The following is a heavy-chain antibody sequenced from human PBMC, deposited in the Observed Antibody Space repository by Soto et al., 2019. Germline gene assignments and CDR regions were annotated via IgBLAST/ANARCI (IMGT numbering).Heavy chain of an antibody. V-gene: IGHV3-15*01. CDR2: IKSKTDGGTT. CDR3: TTDLPPLFAEDDYYYYYYMDV. CDR1: GFTFSNAW. J-gene: IGHJ6*03. Sequence: GGSLRLSCAASGFTFSNAWMSWVRQAPGKGLEWVGRIKSKTDGGTTEYAAPVKGRFTISRDDSKTTLYLQMNSLKTEDTAVYYCTTDLPPLFAEDDYYYYYYMDVWGKGTTVTVSS. D-gene: IGHD2-15*01.